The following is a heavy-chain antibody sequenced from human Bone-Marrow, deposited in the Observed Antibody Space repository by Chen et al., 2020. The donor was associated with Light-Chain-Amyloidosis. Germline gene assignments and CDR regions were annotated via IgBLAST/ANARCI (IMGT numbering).Heavy chain of an antibody. V-gene: IGHV3-7*03. Sequence: EVQLVESGGGLVQPGGSLRLSCAASGFTFSSHWMSWVRQAPGKGLEWVAKIRQDGSDKHYVDYVEGRFTISRDNAKNSLYLQMNSLRAEDTAVYYCARRINMAGVGGWGYGLDVWGQGTTITVSS. J-gene: IGHJ6*02. D-gene: IGHD3-22*01. CDR3: ARRINMAGVGGWGYGLDV. CDR1: GFTFSSHW. CDR2: IRQDGSDK.